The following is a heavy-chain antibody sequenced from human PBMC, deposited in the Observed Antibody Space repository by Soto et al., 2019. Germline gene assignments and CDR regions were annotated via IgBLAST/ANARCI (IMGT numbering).Heavy chain of an antibody. CDR3: AREDSGYDFGSLIAVAEYYYGMDV. J-gene: IGHJ6*02. Sequence: GGSLRLSCAASGFTFSSYGMHWVRQAPGKGLEWVAVIWYDGSNKYYADSVKGRFTISRDNSKNTLYLQMNSLRAEDTAVYYCAREDSGYDFGSLIAVAEYYYGMDVWGQGTTVTVSS. V-gene: IGHV3-33*01. CDR1: GFTFSSYG. CDR2: IWYDGSNK. D-gene: IGHD5-12*01.